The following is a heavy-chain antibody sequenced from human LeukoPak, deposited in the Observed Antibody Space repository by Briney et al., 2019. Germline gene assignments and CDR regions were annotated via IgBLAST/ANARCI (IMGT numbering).Heavy chain of an antibody. D-gene: IGHD5-18*01. CDR3: ARAGGDTAMVTVDY. J-gene: IGHJ4*02. CDR1: GGSISSYY. CDR2: IYYSGST. V-gene: IGHV4-59*01. Sequence: PSETLSLTCTVSGGSISSYYWSWIRQPPGKGLEWIGDIYYSGSTNYNPSLKSRVTISVDTSKNQYSLKLSSVTAADTAVYYCARAGGDTAMVTVDYWGQGTLVTVSS.